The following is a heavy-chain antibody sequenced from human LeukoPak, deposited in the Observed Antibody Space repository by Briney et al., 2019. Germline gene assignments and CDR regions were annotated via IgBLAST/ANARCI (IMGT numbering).Heavy chain of an antibody. D-gene: IGHD3-16*01. CDR1: GFTFSDYG. CDR2: VHSDGGSK. CDR3: ATELRLGEFSLDDRAFDM. Sequence: RPGGSLRLSCAASGFTFSDYGMHWVRQAPGKGLEWVTFVHSDGGSKFYAGSVKGRFTVSRENSNNTLYLEMNTLRPEDTAVYYCATELRLGEFSLDDRAFDMWGQGTMVTVSS. J-gene: IGHJ3*02. V-gene: IGHV3-30*02.